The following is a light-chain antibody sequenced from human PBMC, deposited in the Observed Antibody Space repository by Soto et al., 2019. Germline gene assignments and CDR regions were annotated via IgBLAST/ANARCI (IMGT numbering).Light chain of an antibody. CDR3: LQDYNFPRT. CDR2: AAS. V-gene: IGKV1-6*01. CDR1: QGISND. J-gene: IGKJ1*01. Sequence: AIQMTQSPSSLSASVGDRVTITCRASQGISNDLGWYQQKPGKAPKLMIYAASSLQCGVPSRFIRSGSGTDFTLTISRLQPADFATYYCLQDYNFPRTFGQGTKVEIK.